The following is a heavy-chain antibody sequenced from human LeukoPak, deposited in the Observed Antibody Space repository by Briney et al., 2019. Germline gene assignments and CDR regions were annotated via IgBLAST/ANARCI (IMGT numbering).Heavy chain of an antibody. J-gene: IGHJ4*02. CDR3: ARGMTTVTTDYFDY. CDR2: IYYSGGT. D-gene: IGHD4-17*01. V-gene: IGHV4-59*12. Sequence: PSETLSLTCTVSGGSISSYYWSWIRQPPGKGLEWIGYIYYSGGTNYNPSLKSRVTISVDTSKNQFSLKLSSVTAADTAVYYCARGMTTVTTDYFDYWGQGTLVTVSS. CDR1: GGSISSYY.